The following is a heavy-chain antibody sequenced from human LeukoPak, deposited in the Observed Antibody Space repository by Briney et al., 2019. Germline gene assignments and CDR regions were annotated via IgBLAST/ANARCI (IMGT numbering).Heavy chain of an antibody. CDR1: GFTFSSYS. CDR2: ISSSSSTI. CDR3: ARDHPNWGIDPDAFDY. V-gene: IGHV3-48*01. J-gene: IGHJ4*02. D-gene: IGHD7-27*01. Sequence: HSGGSLRLSCAASGFTFSSYSMNWVRQAPGKGLEWVSYISSSSSTIYYADSVKGRFTISRDNAKNSLYLQMNSLRAEDTAVYYCARDHPNWGIDPDAFDYWGQGTLVTVSS.